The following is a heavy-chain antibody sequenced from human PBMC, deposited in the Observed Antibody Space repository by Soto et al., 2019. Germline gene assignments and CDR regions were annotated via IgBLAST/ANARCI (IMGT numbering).Heavy chain of an antibody. CDR2: IYHSGST. Sequence: QLQLQESGSGLVKPSQTLSLTCAVSGGSISSGGYSWSWIRQPPGKGLEWIGYIYHSGSTYYNPSLKSRVTISVDRSKNQFSLKLSSVTAADTAVYCCARVRPDSSGYLFDYWGQGTLVTVSS. J-gene: IGHJ4*02. V-gene: IGHV4-30-2*01. CDR1: GGSISSGGYS. CDR3: ARVRPDSSGYLFDY. D-gene: IGHD3-22*01.